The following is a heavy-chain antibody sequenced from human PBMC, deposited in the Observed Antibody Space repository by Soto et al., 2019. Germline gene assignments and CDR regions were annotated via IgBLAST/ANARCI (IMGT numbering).Heavy chain of an antibody. V-gene: IGHV3-33*01. Sequence: QVQLVESGGGLVQPGRSLRLSCAASGFTFSSYCMNWVRQAPGKGLEWVAVIGDDGSNKYYADSVKGRFTISRDNSKNTLYLQINSLRAEEMAVYYCASALLYFDWLWNCSGMDVWGQGTPVTGSS. CDR1: GFTFSSYC. CDR2: IGDDGSNK. D-gene: IGHD3-9*01. J-gene: IGHJ6*02. CDR3: ASALLYFDWLWNCSGMDV.